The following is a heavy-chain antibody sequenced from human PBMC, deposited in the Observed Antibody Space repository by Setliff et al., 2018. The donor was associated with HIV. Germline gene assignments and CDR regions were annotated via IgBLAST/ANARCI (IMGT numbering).Heavy chain of an antibody. V-gene: IGHV3-21*01. CDR2: ISSSSSYI. CDR3: ARAGIIIDAFDI. D-gene: IGHD3-10*01. Sequence: GGSLRLSCAASGFTFSSYSMNWVRQAPGTGLEWVSSISSSSSYIYYADSVKGRFTISRDNAKNSLYLQMNSLRAEDTAVYYCARAGIIIDAFDIWGQGTMVTVSS. CDR1: GFTFSSYS. J-gene: IGHJ3*02.